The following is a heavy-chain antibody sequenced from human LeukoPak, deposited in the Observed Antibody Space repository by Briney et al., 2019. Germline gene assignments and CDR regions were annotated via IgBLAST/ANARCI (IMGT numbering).Heavy chain of an antibody. Sequence: GGSLRLSCAASGFTFSSYGMHWVRQAPGKGLEWVAVIWYGGSNKYYADSVKGRFTISRDNSKNTLYLQMNSLRAEDTAVYYCARDRGYGDYVFDYWGQGTLVTVSS. J-gene: IGHJ4*02. CDR3: ARDRGYGDYVFDY. CDR2: IWYGGSNK. D-gene: IGHD4-17*01. CDR1: GFTFSSYG. V-gene: IGHV3-33*08.